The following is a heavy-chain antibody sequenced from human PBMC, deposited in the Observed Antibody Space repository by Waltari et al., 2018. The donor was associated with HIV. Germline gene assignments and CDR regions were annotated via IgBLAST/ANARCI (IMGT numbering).Heavy chain of an antibody. J-gene: IGHJ5*01. CDR1: GYPFTSYW. D-gene: IGHD3-10*01. CDR3: ARRPDYGGDWFGS. Sequence: EVRLVQSGAVIKRPGDSLKISCTTSGYPFTSYWIGWVGQTAGRALEWIGVIYPHSGRVQYNPSFHGRGGISTDWSTRTAYLEWRSLTALDTGVYYCARRPDYGGDWFGSWGQGTLVSVSS. CDR2: IYPHSGRV. V-gene: IGHV5-51*03.